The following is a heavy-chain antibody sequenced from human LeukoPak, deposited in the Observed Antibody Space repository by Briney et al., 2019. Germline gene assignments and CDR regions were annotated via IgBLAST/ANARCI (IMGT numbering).Heavy chain of an antibody. D-gene: IGHD2-8*01. J-gene: IGHJ4*02. V-gene: IGHV3-48*02. CDR3: ARDYRYAFDY. CDR2: ISISTSTI. Sequence: GGSLRLSCAASGFTFSSYAMSWVRQAPGKGLEWISYISISTSTIHYADSVKGRFTISRDNARNSLYLQMNSLRDEDTAVYYCARDYRYAFDYWGQGTLVTVSS. CDR1: GFTFSSYA.